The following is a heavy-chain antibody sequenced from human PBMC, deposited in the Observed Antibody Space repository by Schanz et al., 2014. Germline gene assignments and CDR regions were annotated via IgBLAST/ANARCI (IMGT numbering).Heavy chain of an antibody. CDR3: ARGPLGTSP. Sequence: QVQVVQSGAEVKKPGASVKVSCKASGYTFTDYGVIWVRQAPGQGLEWMGRIIPVLAIADYAQKFQGRVTFTADKSTSTAYMELSSLKSEDTAVYYCARGPLGTSPWGQGTLVTVSS. D-gene: IGHD5-12*01. V-gene: IGHV1-69*04. J-gene: IGHJ5*02. CDR1: GYTFTDYG. CDR2: IIPVLAIA.